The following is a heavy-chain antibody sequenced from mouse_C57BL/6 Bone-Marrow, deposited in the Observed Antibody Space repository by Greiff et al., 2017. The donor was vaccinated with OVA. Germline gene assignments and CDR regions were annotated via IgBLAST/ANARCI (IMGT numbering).Heavy chain of an antibody. CDR2: INPSNGGT. CDR1: GYTFTSYW. Sequence: QVQLKESGTELVKPGASVKLSCKASGYTFTSYWMHWVKQRPGQGLEWIGNINPSNGGTNYNEKFKSKATLTVDKSSSTAYIQLSSLTSEDSAVYYCARTSYYYGSYWYFDVWGTGTTVTVSS. D-gene: IGHD1-1*01. CDR3: ARTSYYYGSYWYFDV. J-gene: IGHJ1*03. V-gene: IGHV1-53*01.